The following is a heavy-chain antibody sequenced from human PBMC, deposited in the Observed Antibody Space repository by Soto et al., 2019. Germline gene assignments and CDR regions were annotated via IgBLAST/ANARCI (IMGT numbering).Heavy chain of an antibody. V-gene: IGHV1-69*13. D-gene: IGHD4-17*01. CDR3: AKSAPMDAGDKYYYDF. Sequence: SVKVSCKASGGTFSTFGISWVRQAPGQGLEWMGGIIPFFGAARYSQKFGDRITITADESTNTVYMDLRSLTSEDTAIYYCAKSAPMDAGDKYYYDFWGQGALVTVSS. J-gene: IGHJ4*02. CDR1: GGTFSTFG. CDR2: IIPFFGAA.